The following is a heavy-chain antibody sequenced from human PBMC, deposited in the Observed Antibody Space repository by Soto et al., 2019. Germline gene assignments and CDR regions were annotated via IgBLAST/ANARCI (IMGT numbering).Heavy chain of an antibody. CDR2: ISSDGSDK. CDR1: GFTFSNFG. V-gene: IGHV3-30*18. CDR3: AKGSEVARQELDY. D-gene: IGHD2-15*01. Sequence: QVQLVESGGGVVQPGRSLRLSCAASGFTFSNFGMHWVRQAPGKGLGWVAVISSDGSDKYYSDSVKGRFTISRDNSKNTLFLQMNSLRVEDTAVYDCAKGSEVARQELDYWGQGTLVTVSS. J-gene: IGHJ4*02.